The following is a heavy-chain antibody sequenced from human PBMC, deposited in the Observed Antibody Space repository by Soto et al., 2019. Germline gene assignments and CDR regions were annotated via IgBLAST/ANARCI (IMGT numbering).Heavy chain of an antibody. CDR2: IWYDGSNK. J-gene: IGHJ5*02. CDR1: GFTFSSYG. V-gene: IGHV3-33*01. CDR3: ARERIWGSPWEIDP. D-gene: IGHD7-27*01. Sequence: GGSLRLSCAASGFTFSSYGMHWVRQAPGKGLEWVAVIWYDGSNKYYADSVKGRFTISRDNSKNTLYLQMNSLRAEDTAVYYCARERIWGSPWEIDPWGQGTLVTVSS.